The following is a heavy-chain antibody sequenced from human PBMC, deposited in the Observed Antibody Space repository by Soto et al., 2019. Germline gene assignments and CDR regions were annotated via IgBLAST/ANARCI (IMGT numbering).Heavy chain of an antibody. D-gene: IGHD6-6*01. CDR2: ISWNSGSI. V-gene: IGHV3-9*01. CDR3: AKDLISSSSVLDY. Sequence: DVQLVESGGGLVQPGRSLRLSCAASGFTFDDYAMHWVRQAPGKGLEWVSGISWNSGSIGYADSVKGRFTISRDNAKNSLYLQMNSLRAEDTALYYCAKDLISSSSVLDYWGQGTLVTVSS. J-gene: IGHJ4*02. CDR1: GFTFDDYA.